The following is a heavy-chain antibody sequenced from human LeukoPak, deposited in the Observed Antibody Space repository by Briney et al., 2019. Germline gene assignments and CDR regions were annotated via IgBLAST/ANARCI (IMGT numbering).Heavy chain of an antibody. D-gene: IGHD6-13*01. Sequence: SVKVSCKASGGTFSSYAISWVRQAPGQGLEWMGGIIPIFGTANYAQKFQGRATITADKSTSTAYMELSSLRSEDTAVYYCASGISSSWTVGRFDYWGQGTLVTVSS. CDR1: GGTFSSYA. CDR2: IIPIFGTA. CDR3: ASGISSSWTVGRFDY. V-gene: IGHV1-69*06. J-gene: IGHJ4*02.